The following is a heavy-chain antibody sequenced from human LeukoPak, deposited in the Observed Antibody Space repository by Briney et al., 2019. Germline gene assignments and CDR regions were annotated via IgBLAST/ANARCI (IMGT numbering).Heavy chain of an antibody. CDR3: AKDRTYYYDRRGFDY. Sequence: GGSLRLSCAASGFTFSSYAMSWVRQAPGKGLEWVSAISGSGGSTYYADSVKGRFTISRDNSKNTLYLQMNSLGAEDTAVYYCAKDRTYYYDRRGFDYWGQGTLVTVSS. CDR1: GFTFSSYA. J-gene: IGHJ4*02. D-gene: IGHD3-22*01. V-gene: IGHV3-23*01. CDR2: ISGSGGST.